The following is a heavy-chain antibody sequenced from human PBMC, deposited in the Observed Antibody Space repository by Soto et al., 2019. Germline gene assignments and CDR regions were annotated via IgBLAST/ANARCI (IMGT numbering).Heavy chain of an antibody. D-gene: IGHD3-10*01. CDR3: AKVREWFGEFPYYYYGMNV. Sequence: EVQLLESGGGLVQPGGSLRLSCTVSGFTFSSYAMTWVRQAPGKGLEWVSAISGTGGGTYYADSVKGRFTISRDNSKNTLYLQLDSLRVEDTALYYCAKVREWFGEFPYYYYGMNVWGQGTTVTVSS. CDR1: GFTFSSYA. CDR2: ISGTGGGT. J-gene: IGHJ6*02. V-gene: IGHV3-23*01.